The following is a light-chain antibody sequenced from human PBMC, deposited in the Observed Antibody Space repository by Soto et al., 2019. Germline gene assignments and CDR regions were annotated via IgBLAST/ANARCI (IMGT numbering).Light chain of an antibody. V-gene: IGKV1-5*03. CDR3: QHYNSYSEA. J-gene: IGKJ1*01. CDR1: QTISSW. Sequence: DIQMTQSPSTLSGSVGDRVTITCRASQTISSWLAWYQHKPGKAPKLLIYKASNFKSGVPSRFSGSGSGTEFTLTISSLQPDDFATYYCQHYNSYSEAFGQGTKVELK. CDR2: KAS.